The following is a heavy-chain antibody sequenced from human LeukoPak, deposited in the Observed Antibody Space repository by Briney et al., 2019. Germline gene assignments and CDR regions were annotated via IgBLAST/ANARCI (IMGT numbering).Heavy chain of an antibody. J-gene: IGHJ4*02. CDR1: GFTFSDYY. V-gene: IGHV3-11*01. D-gene: IGHD4-11*01. CDR3: ARRTYSNYFFDY. Sequence: GGSLRLSCAASGFTFSDYYMSWIRQAPGEGLEWVSYISGSGDSKFYADSVKGRFTISRDNAKNSLYLQMNSLRAEDTAVYYCARRTYSNYFFDYWGQGTLVTVSS. CDR2: ISGSGDSK.